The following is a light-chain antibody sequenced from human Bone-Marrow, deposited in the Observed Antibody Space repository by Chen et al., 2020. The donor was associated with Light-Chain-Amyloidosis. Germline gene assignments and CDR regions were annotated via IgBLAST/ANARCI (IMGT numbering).Light chain of an antibody. J-gene: IGLJ3*02. Sequence: SYVLTQPSSVSVAPGQTATIACGGNNIGSTSVHWYQQTPGQAPLLVVYDDSDRPSGIPERWSGSNSGNTATLTISRVEAGDEADYYYQVWDRGSDRPVFGGGTKLTVL. CDR2: DDS. V-gene: IGLV3-21*02. CDR3: QVWDRGSDRPV. CDR1: NIGSTS.